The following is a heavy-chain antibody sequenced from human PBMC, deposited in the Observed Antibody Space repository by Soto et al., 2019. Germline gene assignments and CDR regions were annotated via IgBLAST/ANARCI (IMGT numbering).Heavy chain of an antibody. CDR1: GGSISSYY. CDR3: GRVPIAVPGVGIDH. D-gene: IGHD6-19*01. J-gene: IGHJ4*02. V-gene: IGHV4-59*12. CDR2: IYYSGST. Sequence: SETLSLTCTVSGGSISSYYWSWIRQPPGKGLEWIGYIYYSGSTNYNPSLKSRFTISRDNAKNTLYLHMNSLRGDDTAVYYCGRVPIAVPGVGIDHWGQGTLVTVSS.